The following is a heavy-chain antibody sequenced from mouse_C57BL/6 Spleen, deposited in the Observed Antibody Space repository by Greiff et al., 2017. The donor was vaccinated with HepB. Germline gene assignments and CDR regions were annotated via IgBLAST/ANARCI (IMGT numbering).Heavy chain of an antibody. J-gene: IGHJ2*01. D-gene: IGHD1-1*01. Sequence: QVQLQQPGAELVKPGASVKLSCKASGYTFTSYWMQWVKQRPGQGLEWIGEIDPSDSYTNYNQKFKGKATLTVDTSSSTAYMQLSSLTSEDSAVYYCARLPGIYYFDDWGKGTTLTVSS. V-gene: IGHV1-50*01. CDR1: GYTFTSYW. CDR3: ARLPGIYYFDD. CDR2: IDPSDSYT.